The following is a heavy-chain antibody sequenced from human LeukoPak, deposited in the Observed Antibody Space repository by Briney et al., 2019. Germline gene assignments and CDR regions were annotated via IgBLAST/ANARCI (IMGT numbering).Heavy chain of an antibody. J-gene: IGHJ4*02. CDR2: ISSSGSTK. CDR3: ARAWSYSGYDFYLDY. CDR1: GFTFSSYE. D-gene: IGHD5-12*01. Sequence: PGGSLRLSCAASGFTFSSYEMNWVRQARGKGLEWVSYISSSGSTKYYADSVKGRFTISRDNAKNSLYLQMNSLRAEDTAVYYCARAWSYSGYDFYLDYWGQGTLVTVSS. V-gene: IGHV3-48*03.